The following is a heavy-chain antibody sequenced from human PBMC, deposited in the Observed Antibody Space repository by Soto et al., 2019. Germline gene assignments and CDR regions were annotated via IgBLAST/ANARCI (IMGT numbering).Heavy chain of an antibody. CDR3: ARLRTYYYDSRGYFFDY. CDR1: GYTFTSYY. Sequence: GASVKVSCKASGYTFTSYYMHWVRQAPGQGLEWMGIINPSGGSTSYAQKFQGRVTMTRDTSTSTVYMELSSLRSEDTAVYYCARLRTYYYDSRGYFFDYWGQGTLVTVSS. D-gene: IGHD3-22*01. CDR2: INPSGGST. J-gene: IGHJ4*02. V-gene: IGHV1-46*01.